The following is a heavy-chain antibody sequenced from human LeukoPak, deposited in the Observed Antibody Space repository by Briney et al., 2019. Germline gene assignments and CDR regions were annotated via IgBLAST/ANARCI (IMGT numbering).Heavy chain of an antibody. V-gene: IGHV3-21*01. J-gene: IGHJ6*02. CDR3: ASSSSSWYDYYYYGMDV. CDR2: ISSSSSYI. Sequence: PGGSLRLSCAASGFTFSSYIMNWVRQAPGKGLEWVSSISSSSSYIYYADSVKGRFTISRDNAKNSLYLQMNSLRAEDTAVYYCASSSSSWYDYYYYGMDVWGQGTTVTVSS. CDR1: GFTFSSYI. D-gene: IGHD6-13*01.